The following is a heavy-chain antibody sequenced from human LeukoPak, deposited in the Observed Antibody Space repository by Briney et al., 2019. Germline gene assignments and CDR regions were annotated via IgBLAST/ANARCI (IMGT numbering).Heavy chain of an antibody. CDR3: ARGYYYGSDY. D-gene: IGHD3-10*01. CDR1: GFTFSDNY. Sequence: PGGSLRLSCAASGFTFSDNYMSWIRQAPGKGLEWVSSISSSSIYIYYADSVKGRFTISRDNAKNSLYLQMNSLRAEDTAVYYCARGYYYGSDYWGQGTLVTVSS. CDR2: ISSSSIYI. J-gene: IGHJ4*02. V-gene: IGHV3-11*06.